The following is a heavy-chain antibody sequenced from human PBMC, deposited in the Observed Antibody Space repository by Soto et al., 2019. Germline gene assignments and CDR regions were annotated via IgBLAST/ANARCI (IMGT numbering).Heavy chain of an antibody. Sequence: ASVRVSCKASGYTFTSCGISWVRQALGQGLEWMGWISAYNGNTNYAQKLQGRVTMTTDTSTSTAYMELRSLRSDDTAVYYCARASCSSTSCSFDYWGQGTLVTVS. J-gene: IGHJ4*02. CDR3: ARASCSSTSCSFDY. CDR2: ISAYNGNT. CDR1: GYTFTSCG. D-gene: IGHD2-2*01. V-gene: IGHV1-18*01.